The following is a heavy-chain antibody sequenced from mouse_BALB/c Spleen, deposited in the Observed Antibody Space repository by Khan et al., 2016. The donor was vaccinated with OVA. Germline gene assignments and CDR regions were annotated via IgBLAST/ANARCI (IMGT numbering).Heavy chain of an antibody. CDR3: TRSGYGTFTY. D-gene: IGHD2-1*01. J-gene: IGHJ3*01. V-gene: IGHV1S81*02. CDR2: INPSNGGT. Sequence: QVQLQQSGAELVKPGASVKLSCKASGYTFTSYYMYWVKQRPGQGLEWIGEINPSNGGTNFNEKFKSKATLTVDKSSSTAYMQPSSLTSEDSAVYYCTRSGYGTFTYWGQGTLVTVSA. CDR1: GYTFTSYY.